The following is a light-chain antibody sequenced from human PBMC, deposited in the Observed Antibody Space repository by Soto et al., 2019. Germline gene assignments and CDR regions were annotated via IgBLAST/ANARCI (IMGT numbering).Light chain of an antibody. J-gene: IGLJ3*02. CDR1: SNDIGDYNF. V-gene: IGLV2-14*01. CDR2: EVN. Sequence: QSVLTQPASVSGSPGQSITISCTGTSNDIGDYNFVSWYQHHPGKAPKLMIFEVNNRPSGVSLRFSGSKSGNTASLTISGLQAEDEADYYCSSHTNTDTLVFGGGTKLTVL. CDR3: SSHTNTDTLV.